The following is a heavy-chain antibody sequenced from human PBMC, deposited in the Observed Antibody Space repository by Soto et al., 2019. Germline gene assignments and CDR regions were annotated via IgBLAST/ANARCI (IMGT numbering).Heavy chain of an antibody. V-gene: IGHV4-61*05. CDR3: ATQGFGVLHGLVDV. CDR1: GGSISSISNHY. J-gene: IGHJ6*02. CDR2: ISYSGYT. D-gene: IGHD3-10*01. Sequence: SETLSLTCTVAGGSISSISNHYCSWIRLPPGKGLEWIGYISYSGYTSYNPSLKSRVIISVDTSKNQFSLNLTSVTAADTAVYYCATQGFGVLHGLVDVWGRGTTVTVSS.